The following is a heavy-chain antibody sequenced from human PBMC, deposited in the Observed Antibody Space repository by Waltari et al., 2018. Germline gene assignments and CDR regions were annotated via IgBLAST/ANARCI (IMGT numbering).Heavy chain of an antibody. CDR2: ISLEGRNK. V-gene: IGHV3-30*09. Sequence: QVQLVESGGGVVQPGRSLRLSCAASGFTFSSYGMHWVRQAPGKGLEWVKFISLEGRNKDDADSVKGRFAISRDNSKNTLFLQMNSLRREDTAVYYCAREAIVPVAIGDYWGQGTLVTVSP. CDR3: AREAIVPVAIGDY. CDR1: GFTFSSYG. J-gene: IGHJ4*02. D-gene: IGHD2-2*02.